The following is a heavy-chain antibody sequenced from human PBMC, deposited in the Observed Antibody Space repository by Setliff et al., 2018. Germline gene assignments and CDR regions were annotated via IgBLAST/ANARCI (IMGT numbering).Heavy chain of an antibody. J-gene: IGHJ4*02. CDR2: INFRSTTI. CDR3: ARDSGFGGTFDY. V-gene: IGHV3-48*01. Sequence: GSLRLSCATSGFTFSTYNMSWVRQAPGKGLEWVSYINFRSTTIYYADSVKGRLTISRDSAKNSLFLQMNSLKAEDTGIYYCARDSGFGGTFDYWGQGALVTVSS. CDR1: GFTFSTYN. D-gene: IGHD5-12*01.